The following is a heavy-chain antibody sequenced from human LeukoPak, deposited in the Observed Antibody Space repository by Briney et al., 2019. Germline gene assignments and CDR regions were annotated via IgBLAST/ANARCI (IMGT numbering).Heavy chain of an antibody. CDR3: AREPLGDYVDY. J-gene: IGHJ4*02. Sequence: LRLSCGASGFTFSSYGMNWVRQHPGKGLEWIGYIYYSGSTYYNPSLKSRVTISVDTSKNQFSLKLSSVTAADTAVYYCAREPLGDYVDYWGQGTLVTVSS. CDR1: GFTFSSYG. CDR2: IYYSGST. V-gene: IGHV4-31*02.